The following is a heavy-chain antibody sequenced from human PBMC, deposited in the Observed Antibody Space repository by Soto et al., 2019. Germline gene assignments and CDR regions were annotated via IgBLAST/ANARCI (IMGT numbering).Heavy chain of an antibody. CDR2: IHITTDRT. V-gene: IGHV1-46*01. Sequence: ASVKVSCKASGYTFSDYFIHWVRQAPGQGLEWMGIIHITTDRTTYKEKFQGRVGFTRDMSTSTVFMEMTSLTSEDTAVYFCARVKASGWLNWFDPWGQGTLVTVSS. CDR3: ARVKASGWLNWFDP. J-gene: IGHJ5*02. CDR1: GYTFSDYF. D-gene: IGHD6-19*01.